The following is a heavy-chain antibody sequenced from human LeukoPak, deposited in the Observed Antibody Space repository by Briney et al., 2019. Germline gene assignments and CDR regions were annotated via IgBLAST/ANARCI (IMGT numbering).Heavy chain of an antibody. CDR2: ITSADYA. J-gene: IGHJ4*02. D-gene: IGHD6-13*01. Sequence: GGSLRLSCVASGFTFSPSGMTWVRQAPGKGLEWVSTITSADYASYTDSVKGRFTISRDNARNTVYLQMNNLRVEDMALYYCARDGSAWSRDYWGQGTLVTVSS. CDR3: ARDGSAWSRDY. V-gene: IGHV3-21*01. CDR1: GFTFSPSG.